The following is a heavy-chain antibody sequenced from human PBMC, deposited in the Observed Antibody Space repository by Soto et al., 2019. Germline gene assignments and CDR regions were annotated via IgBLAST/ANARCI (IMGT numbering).Heavy chain of an antibody. CDR2: IYHSGST. D-gene: IGHD1-1*01. CDR1: GGSISTSNL. Sequence: SETLSLTCAVSGGSISTSNLWTWVRQPPGKGLEWIGEIYHSGSTNYNPSLKSRVTISRDNAKNTLYLQMHSLRAEDTALYFCVRDRGYPDSFDVWGRGTMVTVSS. CDR3: VRDRGYPDSFDV. V-gene: IGHV4-4*02. J-gene: IGHJ3*01.